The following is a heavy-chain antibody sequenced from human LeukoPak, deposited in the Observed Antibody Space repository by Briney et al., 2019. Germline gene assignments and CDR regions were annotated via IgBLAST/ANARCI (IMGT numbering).Heavy chain of an antibody. J-gene: IGHJ4*02. D-gene: IGHD3-22*01. V-gene: IGHV4-39*01. CDR2: IYYSGST. CDR1: GGSISSSSYH. Sequence: PSETLSLTCTVSGGSISSSSYHWGWIRQPPGKGLEWIGSIYYSGSTYYNPSLKSRVTISVDTSKNQFSLKLSSVTAADTAVYYCARLIQGYYYDSSGYLLWGQGTLVTVSS. CDR3: ARLIQGYYYDSSGYLL.